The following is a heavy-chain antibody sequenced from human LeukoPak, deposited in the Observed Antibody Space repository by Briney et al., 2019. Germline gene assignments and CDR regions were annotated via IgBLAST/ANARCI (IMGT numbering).Heavy chain of an antibody. D-gene: IGHD3-3*01. CDR1: GYTFNTYD. V-gene: IGHV1-18*01. CDR3: ARFWSGYLPDY. CDR2: ITTYNGNT. J-gene: IGHJ4*02. Sequence: ASVTVSCKASGYTFNTYDISWVRQAPGQGLEWMGWITTYNGNTNYAEKLQDRVTMTTDTSTSTAYMELRSLRSDDTAVYYCARFWSGYLPDYWGQGTLVAVSS.